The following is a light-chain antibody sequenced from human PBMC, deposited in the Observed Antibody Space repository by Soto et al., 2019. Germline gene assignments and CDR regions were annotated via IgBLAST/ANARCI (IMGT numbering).Light chain of an antibody. CDR2: GNS. J-gene: IGLJ2*01. CDR1: SSNIGAGYD. Sequence: QSVLTQPPSVSGAPGQRVTISCTWISSNIGAGYDVHWYQQLPGTAPKLLIYGNSNRPSGVPDRFSGSKSGTSASLAITGLQAEDEADYYCQSYDSSLSGVVFGGGTKLTVL. CDR3: QSYDSSLSGVV. V-gene: IGLV1-40*01.